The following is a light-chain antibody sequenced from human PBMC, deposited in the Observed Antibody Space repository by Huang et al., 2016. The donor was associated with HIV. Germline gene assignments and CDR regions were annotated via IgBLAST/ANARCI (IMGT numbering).Light chain of an antibody. Sequence: DIIMTQSPDSLAVSLGERATLNCRSSQSVSSSSTSKDYMAWFQQKPGQPPRLLRFGASTREAGVPDRFTGSGSGTHITLTIASLEAEDAAIYYCQQYYSSPQTFGQGTRVEVK. V-gene: IGKV4-1*01. CDR2: GAS. CDR1: QSVSSSSTSKDY. J-gene: IGKJ1*01. CDR3: QQYYSSPQT.